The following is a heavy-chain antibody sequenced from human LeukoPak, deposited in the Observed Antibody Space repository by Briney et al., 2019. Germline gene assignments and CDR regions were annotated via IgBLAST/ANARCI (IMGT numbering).Heavy chain of an antibody. Sequence: SETLSLTCTVSGGSISSSSYYWGWIRQPPGKGLEWIGSIYYSGSTYYNPSLKSRVTISVDTSKNQFSLKLSSVTAADMAVYYCARGGELEDRNFFDYWGQGTLVTVSS. CDR1: GGSISSSSYY. V-gene: IGHV4-39*01. D-gene: IGHD1-26*01. CDR2: IYYSGST. CDR3: ARGGELEDRNFFDY. J-gene: IGHJ4*02.